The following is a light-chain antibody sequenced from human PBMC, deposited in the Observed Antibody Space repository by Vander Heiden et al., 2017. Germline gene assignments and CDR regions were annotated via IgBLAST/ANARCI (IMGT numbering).Light chain of an antibody. V-gene: IGLV1-40*01. J-gene: IGLJ2*01. CDR2: GNS. CDR1: SANIGAGYD. Sequence: QSLLTQPPSVPAAPGQRVTISCTGISANIGAGYDVHWYQQLPGTAPKLLIYGNSNRPSGVPDRFSGSKSGTSASLAITGLQAEDGADYYCQSYDSSLSGSVFGGGTKLTVL. CDR3: QSYDSSLSGSV.